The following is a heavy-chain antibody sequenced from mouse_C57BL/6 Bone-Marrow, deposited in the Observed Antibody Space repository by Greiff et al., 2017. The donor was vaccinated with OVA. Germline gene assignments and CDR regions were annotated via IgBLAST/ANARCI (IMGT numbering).Heavy chain of an antibody. V-gene: IGHV1-9*01. D-gene: IGHD2-4*01. CDR2: ILPGSGST. CDR1: GYTFTGYW. Sequence: VQLQQSGAELMKPGASVKLSCKATGYTFTGYWIEWVKQRPGHGLEWIGEILPGSGSTNYNEKFKGKATFTADTSSNTAYLQLSSLTTEDSAIYCCARVEAFYYDYDGWYYDVWGALTTVTVAS. J-gene: IGHJ1*01. CDR3: ARVEAFYYDYDGWYYDV.